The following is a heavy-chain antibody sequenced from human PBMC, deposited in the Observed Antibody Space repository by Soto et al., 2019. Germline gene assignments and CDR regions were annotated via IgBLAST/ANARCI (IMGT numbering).Heavy chain of an antibody. CDR1: GYTFTNYG. J-gene: IGHJ4*02. Sequence: QVQLVQSGGEVKRPGASVKVSCKTSGYTFTNYGISWVRQAPGRGLEWLGWTSAYNGNTNYAQKFQDRVTMTTDTSTSTVDMELRSLRSDDTAVYYCVRDYYNRAKFDYWGQGALVTVSS. CDR3: VRDYYNRAKFDY. D-gene: IGHD3-22*01. V-gene: IGHV1-18*01. CDR2: TSAYNGNT.